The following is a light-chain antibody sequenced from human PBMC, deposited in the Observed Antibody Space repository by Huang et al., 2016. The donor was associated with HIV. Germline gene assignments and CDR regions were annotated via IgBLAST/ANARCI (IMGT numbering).Light chain of an antibody. CDR1: QSISSW. CDR3: QQYNSYPLA. V-gene: IGKV1-5*03. Sequence: DIQMTQSPSTLSASVGDRVTITCRASQSISSWLAWYQQKPGKAPKLLIYKTSSLESGVPSRFSGSGSGTEFTLTISSLQPDDFATYYGQQYNSYPLAFGQGTKVEIK. J-gene: IGKJ1*01. CDR2: KTS.